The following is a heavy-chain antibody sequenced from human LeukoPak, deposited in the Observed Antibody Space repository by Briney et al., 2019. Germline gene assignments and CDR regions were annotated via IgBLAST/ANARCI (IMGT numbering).Heavy chain of an antibody. J-gene: IGHJ6*02. Sequence: GGSLRLSCAASGVTSRNSWMHWVRQAPGKGLVWVSRITIDGSSTTYADSVKGRFTISRDSAKNTLYLQMNSLRAEDTAVYYCTRDRFYAMDAWGQGTTVAVSS. CDR3: TRDRFYAMDA. CDR1: GVTSRNSW. CDR2: ITIDGSST. V-gene: IGHV3-74*03.